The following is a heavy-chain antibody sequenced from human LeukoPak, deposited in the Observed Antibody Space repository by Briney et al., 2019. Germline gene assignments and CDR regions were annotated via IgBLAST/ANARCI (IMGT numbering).Heavy chain of an antibody. D-gene: IGHD3-16*01. CDR3: AKIQDWGRPSYFDY. CDR2: ISYDGSNK. J-gene: IGHJ4*02. CDR1: GFTFSSYA. Sequence: GRSLRLSCAATGFTFSSYAMHWVRQAPGKGLEWVAVISYDGSNKYYADSVKGRFTISRDNSKNTLYLQMNSLRAEDTAEYYCAKIQDWGRPSYFDYWGQGTLVTVSS. V-gene: IGHV3-30-3*02.